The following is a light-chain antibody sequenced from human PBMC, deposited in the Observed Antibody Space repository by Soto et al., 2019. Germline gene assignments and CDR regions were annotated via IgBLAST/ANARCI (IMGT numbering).Light chain of an antibody. V-gene: IGKV3D-15*01. J-gene: IGKJ4*01. CDR3: QQYNNWPLT. Sequence: IVFTQSPSTLSLSPGERAPLSCRASQSVASSHLAWYRQKPGQTPRLLIYDASSRATGIPARFSGSQSGTESTLTISSLLSEDFAVYSCQQYNNWPLTFGGGTKVDIK. CDR2: DAS. CDR1: QSVASSH.